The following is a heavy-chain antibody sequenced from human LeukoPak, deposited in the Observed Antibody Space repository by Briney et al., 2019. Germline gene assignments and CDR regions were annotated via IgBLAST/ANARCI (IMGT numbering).Heavy chain of an antibody. Sequence: GGSLRLSCVASGFTFSTYEMNWVRQAPGKGLEWVSYISGSGGTTYYADSVQGRFTISRDNTKNSLYLQMNSLRAEDTAVYYCARASPQKLGYFDYWGQGTLVTVSS. V-gene: IGHV3-48*03. D-gene: IGHD3-16*01. CDR2: ISGSGGTT. CDR1: GFTFSTYE. CDR3: ARASPQKLGYFDY. J-gene: IGHJ4*02.